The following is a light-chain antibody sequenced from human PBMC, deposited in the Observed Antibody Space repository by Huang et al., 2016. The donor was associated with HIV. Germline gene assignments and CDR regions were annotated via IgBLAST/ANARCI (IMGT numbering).Light chain of an antibody. V-gene: IGKV3-15*01. CDR1: QYVSSN. Sequence: ERVMTQSPATLSVALGETATLSCRASQYVSSNLAWYQQKPGQAPSLLIYGASTRVTAIPARFSGSGSGIEFTLTISTLQSEDFAVYYCQQYNNWPRTFGQGTKLEIK. CDR2: GAS. CDR3: QQYNNWPRT. J-gene: IGKJ2*01.